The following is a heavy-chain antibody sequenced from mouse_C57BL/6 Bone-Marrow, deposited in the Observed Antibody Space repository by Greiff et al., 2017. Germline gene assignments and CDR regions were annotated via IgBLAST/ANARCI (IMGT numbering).Heavy chain of an antibody. V-gene: IGHV3-6*01. D-gene: IGHD1-1*01. Sequence: DVHLVESGPGLVKPSQSLSLTCSVTGYSITSGYYWNWIRQFPGNKLEWMGYISYDGSNNYNPSLKNRISITRDTSKNQFCLKLNSVTTEDTATYYCAKGLTTVVATDYWGQGTTLTVSS. CDR3: AKGLTTVVATDY. CDR1: GYSITSGYY. J-gene: IGHJ2*01. CDR2: ISYDGSN.